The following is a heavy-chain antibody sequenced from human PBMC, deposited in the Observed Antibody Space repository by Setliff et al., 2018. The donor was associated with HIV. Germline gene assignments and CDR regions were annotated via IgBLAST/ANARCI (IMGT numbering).Heavy chain of an antibody. Sequence: SGGSLRLSCAASGFTFSSYAMSWVRQTPEKGLEWVSIITSGGSTYYADSAKGRFLISRDNSQNTLYLQMNSLRADDTAIYYCAGTRGSGRYNYWGQGTLVTVSS. CDR2: ITSGGST. CDR3: AGTRGSGRYNY. CDR1: GFTFSSYA. D-gene: IGHD1-26*01. V-gene: IGHV3-23*01. J-gene: IGHJ4*02.